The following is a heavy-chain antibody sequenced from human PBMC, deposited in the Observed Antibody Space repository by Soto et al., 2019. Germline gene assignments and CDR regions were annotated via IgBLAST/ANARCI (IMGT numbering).Heavy chain of an antibody. V-gene: IGHV3-23*01. CDR3: AKDRGGVLAPSYFDN. D-gene: IGHD2-8*01. CDR1: GFTFTDYA. Sequence: EVQLLESGGGFVQPGGSLRLSCAAAGFTFTDYAMTWVRQAPGKGLDWVSSISGSGGSTYSTDSVKGRFTISRDNSKNNLYLQMHSLRAEDTAVYYCAKDRGGVLAPSYFDNWGQGTLVTVSS. J-gene: IGHJ4*02. CDR2: ISGSGGST.